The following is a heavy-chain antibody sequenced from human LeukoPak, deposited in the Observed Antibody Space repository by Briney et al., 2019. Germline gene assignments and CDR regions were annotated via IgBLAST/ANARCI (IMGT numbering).Heavy chain of an antibody. Sequence: KSSETLSLTCTVSGGSISSGGYSWSWIRQPPGKGLEWIGYIYYSGSTYYNPSLKSRVTISVDTSKNQFSLKLSSVTAADTAVYYCACYSSSSDYFDYWGQGTLVTVSS. J-gene: IGHJ4*02. D-gene: IGHD6-6*01. CDR3: ACYSSSSDYFDY. CDR1: GGSISSGGYS. CDR2: IYYSGST. V-gene: IGHV4-30-4*07.